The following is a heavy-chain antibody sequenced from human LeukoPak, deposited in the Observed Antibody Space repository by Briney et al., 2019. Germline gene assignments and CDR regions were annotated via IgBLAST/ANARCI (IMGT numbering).Heavy chain of an antibody. CDR2: INLDGSDK. J-gene: IGHJ4*02. CDR3: ARDTRYFDY. Sequence: GGSLRLSCAASGFTFSSYEMNWVRQAPGKGLEWVSNINLDGSDKYYGDSVKGRFTISRDNAKNSLYLQMNSLRAEDTAVYYCARDTRYFDYWGQGNMVTVSS. CDR1: GFTFSSYE. V-gene: IGHV3-7*01.